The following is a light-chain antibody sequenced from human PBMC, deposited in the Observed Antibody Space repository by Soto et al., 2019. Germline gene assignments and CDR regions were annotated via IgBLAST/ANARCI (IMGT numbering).Light chain of an antibody. CDR2: AAS. CDR1: QSISSY. V-gene: IGKV1-39*01. CDR3: QQSYSTPVT. Sequence: QLTQSPSSLSASVGDRVTTTCRASQSISSYLNWYQQKPGKAPKLLIYAASSLQSGVPSRFSGSGSGTDFTLTISSLQPEDFATYYCQQSYSTPVTFGQGTKVDIK. J-gene: IGKJ1*01.